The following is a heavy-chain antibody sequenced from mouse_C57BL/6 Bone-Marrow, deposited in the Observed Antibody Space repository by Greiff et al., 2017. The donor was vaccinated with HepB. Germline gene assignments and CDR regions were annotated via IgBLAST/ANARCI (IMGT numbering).Heavy chain of an antibody. V-gene: IGHV5-12*01. J-gene: IGHJ2*01. CDR1: GFTFSDYY. Sequence: EVQLVESGGGLVQPGGSLKLSCAASGFTFSDYYMYWVRQTPEKRLEWVAYISNGGGSTYYPDTVKGRFTISRDNAKNTLYLQMSRLKSEDTAMYYCARHGLLFDYWGQGTTLTVSS. CDR2: ISNGGGST. D-gene: IGHD3-1*01. CDR3: ARHGLLFDY.